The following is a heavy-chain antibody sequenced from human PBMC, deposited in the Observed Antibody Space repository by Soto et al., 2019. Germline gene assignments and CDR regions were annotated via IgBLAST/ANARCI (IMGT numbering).Heavy chain of an antibody. Sequence: QVQLVQSGAEVKKPGASVKVSCEAPGYTFTGFHLHWVRQAPGQGLEWMGWINPKSGDTNYAQKFLGRVTMTRDTSISTGYMELTGLNSDDTALYYCAKGLWTVGHCSSGRCYVGMDVWGDGTTVTVSS. J-gene: IGHJ6*04. D-gene: IGHD6-19*01. V-gene: IGHV1-2*02. CDR1: GYTFTGFH. CDR2: INPKSGDT. CDR3: AKGLWTVGHCSSGRCYVGMDV.